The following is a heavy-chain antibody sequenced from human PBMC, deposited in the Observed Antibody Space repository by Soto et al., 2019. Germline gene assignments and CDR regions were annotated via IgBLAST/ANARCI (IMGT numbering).Heavy chain of an antibody. Sequence: GGSLRLSCAASGFTFSSYAMSWVRQAPGKGLEWVSAISGSGGSTYYADSVKGRFTISRDNSKNTLYLQMNSLRAEDTAVYYCANPGDRDYYYGMDVWGQGTTVTVSS. V-gene: IGHV3-23*01. D-gene: IGHD3-10*01. CDR1: GFTFSSYA. CDR2: ISGSGGST. J-gene: IGHJ6*02. CDR3: ANPGDRDYYYGMDV.